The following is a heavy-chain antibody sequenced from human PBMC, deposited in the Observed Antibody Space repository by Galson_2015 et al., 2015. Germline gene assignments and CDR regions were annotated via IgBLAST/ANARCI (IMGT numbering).Heavy chain of an antibody. CDR2: TYYRSKWYN. CDR1: GDSVSRKDAA. J-gene: IGHJ6*02. Sequence: CAISGDSVSRKDAAWTWIRQSPSRGLEWLGRTYYRSKWYNDYAVSVKSRITINPDTSKIQFSLQLHSVSPEDTAVYYCARHRREDCSGGSCDYYYYGLDVWGQGTTVTVSS. CDR3: ARHRREDCSGGSCDYYYYGLDV. V-gene: IGHV6-1*01. D-gene: IGHD2-15*01.